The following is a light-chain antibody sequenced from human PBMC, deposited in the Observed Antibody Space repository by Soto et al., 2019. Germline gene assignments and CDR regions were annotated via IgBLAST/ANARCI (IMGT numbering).Light chain of an antibody. CDR1: QSVSSN. Sequence: EIVMTQSPATLSVSPGERATLFCRASQSVSSNFLAWYQQQPGQAPRLLIYSASTRATDIPARFSGSGSGTEFTLTISSLQSEDFAVYYCQQYSAWPLTFGGGTKVEIK. J-gene: IGKJ4*01. CDR2: SAS. CDR3: QQYSAWPLT. V-gene: IGKV3-15*01.